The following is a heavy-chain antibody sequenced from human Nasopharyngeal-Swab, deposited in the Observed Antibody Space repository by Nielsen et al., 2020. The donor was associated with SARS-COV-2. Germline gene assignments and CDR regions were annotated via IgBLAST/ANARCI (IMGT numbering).Heavy chain of an antibody. J-gene: IGHJ6*02. CDR3: ARDGLDYDFWSAYFMDV. CDR2: IRRNGGST. D-gene: IGHD3-3*01. CDR1: GFSFSDYA. V-gene: IGHV3-64*01. Sequence: GESLKISCAASGFSFSDYAMHWVRQAPGKGLEFVSTIRRNGGSTYYANSVKGRFSISRDNSKNTLYLQMGSLRAEDTAVYYCARDGLDYDFWSAYFMDVWGQGTTVTVSS.